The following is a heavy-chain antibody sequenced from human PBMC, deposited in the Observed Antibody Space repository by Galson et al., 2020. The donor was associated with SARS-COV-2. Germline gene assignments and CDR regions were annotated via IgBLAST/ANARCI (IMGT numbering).Heavy chain of an antibody. CDR1: GFTFSSYG. J-gene: IGHJ4*02. V-gene: IGHV3-33*01. Sequence: GESLKISCAASGFTFSSYGMHWVRQAPGKGLEWVAVIWYDGSNKYYADSVKGRFTISRDNSKNTLYLQMNSLRAEDTAVYYCARDLYSSIWDLCMDYWGQGTLVTVSS. CDR2: IWYDGSNK. D-gene: IGHD6-13*01. CDR3: ARDLYSSIWDLCMDY.